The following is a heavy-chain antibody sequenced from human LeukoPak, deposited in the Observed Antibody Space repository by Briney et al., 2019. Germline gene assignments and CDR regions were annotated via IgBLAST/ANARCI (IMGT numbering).Heavy chain of an antibody. D-gene: IGHD5-12*01. CDR1: GGSISSSSYY. V-gene: IGHV4-39*01. Sequence: PSETLSLTCTVSGGSISSSSYYWGWIRQPPGKGLEWIGSIYYSGSTYYNPSLKSRVTISVDTSKNQFSLKLSSVTAADTAVYYCARGGLGYSGYGRTTDYWGQGTLVTVSS. CDR2: IYYSGST. J-gene: IGHJ4*02. CDR3: ARGGLGYSGYGRTTDY.